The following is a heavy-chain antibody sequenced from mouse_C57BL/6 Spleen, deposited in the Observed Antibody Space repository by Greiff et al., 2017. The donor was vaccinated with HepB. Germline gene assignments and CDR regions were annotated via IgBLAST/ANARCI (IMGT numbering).Heavy chain of an antibody. J-gene: IGHJ1*03. Sequence: EVQLQQSGTVLARPGASVKMSCKTSGYTFTSYWMHWVKQRPGQGLEWIGAIYPGNSDTSYNQKFKGKAKLTAVTSASTPYMELSSLTNEDSAVYYCTIYDGYPYWYFDVWGTGTTVTVSS. CDR3: TIYDGYPYWYFDV. CDR1: GYTFTSYW. D-gene: IGHD2-3*01. CDR2: IYPGNSDT. V-gene: IGHV1-5*01.